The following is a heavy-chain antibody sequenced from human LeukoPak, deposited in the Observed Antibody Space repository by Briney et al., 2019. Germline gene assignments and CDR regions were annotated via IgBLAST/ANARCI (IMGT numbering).Heavy chain of an antibody. CDR1: GFTFDDYA. CDR2: ISWNSGSI. CDR3: AKAGVPTAMRANDAFDI. D-gene: IGHD2-2*01. Sequence: PGGSLSLSCAASGFTFDDYAMHWVRQAPGKGLEWVSGISWNSGSIGYADSVKGRFTISRDNAKNSLYLQMNSLRAEDMALYYCAKAGVPTAMRANDAFDIWGQGTMVTVSS. J-gene: IGHJ3*02. V-gene: IGHV3-9*03.